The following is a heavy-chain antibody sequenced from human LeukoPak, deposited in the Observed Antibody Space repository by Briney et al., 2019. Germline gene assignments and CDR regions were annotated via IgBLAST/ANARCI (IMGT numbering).Heavy chain of an antibody. D-gene: IGHD3-10*01. Sequence: SETLSLTCTVSGGSISSYYWSWIRQPAGKGLEWIGRINTSGTTNYNPSLKSRVTMSVDTSKNQLSLNLSSVTAADTAVYYCVRDRGELYDYWGQGTLVTVSS. CDR1: GGSISSYY. CDR3: VRDRGELYDY. J-gene: IGHJ4*02. V-gene: IGHV4-4*07. CDR2: INTSGTT.